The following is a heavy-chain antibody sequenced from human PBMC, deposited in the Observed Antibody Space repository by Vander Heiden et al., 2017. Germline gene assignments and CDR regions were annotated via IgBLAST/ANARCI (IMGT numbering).Heavy chain of an antibody. J-gene: IGHJ3*02. CDR3: AKEGSYYVDAFDI. D-gene: IGHD1-26*01. Sequence: EVQLLESGGGLVQPGGSLRLSCAVSGFPSSSYAISWVRQAPGKGLEWVSAISGSGGSTYYADSVKGRFTISRDNSKNTLDLQMNSLRAEDTAVYYCAKEGSYYVDAFDIWGQGTMVTVSS. CDR1: GFPSSSYA. CDR2: ISGSGGST. V-gene: IGHV3-23*01.